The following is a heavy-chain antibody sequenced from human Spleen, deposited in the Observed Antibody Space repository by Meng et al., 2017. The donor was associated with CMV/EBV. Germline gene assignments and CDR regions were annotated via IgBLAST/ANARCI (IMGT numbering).Heavy chain of an antibody. CDR2: IHHSGSA. CDR1: GGSTRMGNYY. V-gene: IGHV4-30-4*01. Sequence: QLQLRRWGPGMVRPYQTLSLTFTVSGGSTRMGNYYWSWIRQPPGKGLEWIGYIHHSGSAYYNPSLKSRVSISVDTSKNQFSLNLNSMTAADTAVYYCASFDHIPRRNYFDYWGQGTLVTVSS. CDR3: ASFDHIPRRNYFDY. D-gene: IGHD2-21*01. J-gene: IGHJ4*02.